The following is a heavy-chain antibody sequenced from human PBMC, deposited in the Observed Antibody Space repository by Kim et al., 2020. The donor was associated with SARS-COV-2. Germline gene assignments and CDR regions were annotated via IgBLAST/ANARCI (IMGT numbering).Heavy chain of an antibody. J-gene: IGHJ6*03. CDR1: GFTFSDYY. Sequence: GGSLRLSCTASGFTFSDYYMTWVRLAPGKGLEWVGLIRTNTYGGTREYAPSVKDRFAVSRDYSNSAAYLQLNSLRRQDKAAFYCATSRCAYGYMDAWG. CDR2: IRTNTYGGTR. V-gene: IGHV3-49*04. D-gene: IGHD2-21*01. CDR3: ATSRCAYGYMDA.